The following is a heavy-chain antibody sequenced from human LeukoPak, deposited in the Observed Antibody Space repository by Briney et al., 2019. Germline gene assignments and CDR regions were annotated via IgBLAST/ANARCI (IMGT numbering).Heavy chain of an antibody. CDR3: ARDRGSSGWYHYYGMDV. V-gene: IGHV1-18*01. D-gene: IGHD6-19*01. Sequence: ASVKVSCKASGYTFTSYGISWVRQAPGQGLEWMGWISAYNGNTNYAQKLQGRVTMTTDTSTSTAYMELRSLRSDDTAVYYCARDRGSSGWYHYYGMDVWGQGTTVTVSS. CDR2: ISAYNGNT. J-gene: IGHJ6*02. CDR1: GYTFTSYG.